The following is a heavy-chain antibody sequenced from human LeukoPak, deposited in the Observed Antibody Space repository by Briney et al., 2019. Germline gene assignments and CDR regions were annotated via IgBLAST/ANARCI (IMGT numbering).Heavy chain of an antibody. CDR3: ARNYRRLYTSNWSDP. J-gene: IGHJ5*02. CDR2: INHSGST. Sequence: PSETLSLTCTVSGGSISSYYWSWIRQPPGKGLEWIGEINHSGSTNYNPSLKSRVTLSVDTSKNQFSLKLSSVTAADTAVYYCARNYRRLYTSNWSDPWGQGTLVTVSS. V-gene: IGHV4-34*01. CDR1: GGSISSYY. D-gene: IGHD4-11*01.